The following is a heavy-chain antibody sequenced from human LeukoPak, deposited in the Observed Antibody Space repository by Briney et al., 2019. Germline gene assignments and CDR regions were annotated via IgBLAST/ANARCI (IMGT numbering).Heavy chain of an antibody. CDR2: MKPNRGNT. CDR1: GVTFSRYA. Sequence: ASVKVSCKASGVTFSRYAIRWARQAPGQGLDWMGWMKPNRGNTGYAQQFQGRVTITRNPSISTAFMELSSLRSEDTAVYYCARAGITMVRGVIPKPFDYWGQGTLVTVSS. J-gene: IGHJ4*02. V-gene: IGHV1-8*03. CDR3: ARAGITMVRGVIPKPFDY. D-gene: IGHD3-10*01.